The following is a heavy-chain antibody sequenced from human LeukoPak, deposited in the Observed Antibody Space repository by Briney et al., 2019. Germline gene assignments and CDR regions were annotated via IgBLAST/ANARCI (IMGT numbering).Heavy chain of an antibody. J-gene: IGHJ4*02. CDR1: GFTFASYS. CDR2: ISGDSTYI. Sequence: GGSLRLSCAASGFTFASYSKNWVRQAPGKGLEWVSSISGDSTYIYNAGSVKGRFTISRDNAQASLYLQMISLRADDTAVYYCARVSGRLERQSDLDYWGQGTLVIVSS. V-gene: IGHV3-21*01. CDR3: ARVSGRLERQSDLDY. D-gene: IGHD1-1*01.